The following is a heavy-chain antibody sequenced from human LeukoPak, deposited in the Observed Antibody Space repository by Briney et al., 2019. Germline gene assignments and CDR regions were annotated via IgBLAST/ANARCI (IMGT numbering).Heavy chain of an antibody. CDR3: ATGRDTAMVRLDY. Sequence: GGSLRLSCAASGFTFSSCGMHWVRQAPGKGLEWVAFIRYDGTNKYYADSVKGRFTISRDNSKNTMYLQMNSLRAEDTAVYFCATGRDTAMVRLDYWGQGTLVTVSS. V-gene: IGHV3-30*02. CDR2: IRYDGTNK. D-gene: IGHD5-18*01. J-gene: IGHJ4*02. CDR1: GFTFSSCG.